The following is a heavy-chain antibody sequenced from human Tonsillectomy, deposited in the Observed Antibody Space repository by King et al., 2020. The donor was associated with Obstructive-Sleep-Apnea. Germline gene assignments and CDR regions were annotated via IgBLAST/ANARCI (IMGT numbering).Heavy chain of an antibody. CDR1: GFTFDDYA. Sequence: EVQLVESGGVVVQPGGSLRLSCAASGFTFDDYAMHWVRQAPGKGLEWVSLITWDGGSTYYADSVKGRFTISRDNSKNSLYLQMNSLRAEDTAFYYCAKDISESGYSSGFNYWGQGSLVTVSS. CDR3: AKDISESGYSSGFNY. CDR2: ITWDGGST. D-gene: IGHD5-18*01. J-gene: IGHJ4*02. V-gene: IGHV3-43D*03.